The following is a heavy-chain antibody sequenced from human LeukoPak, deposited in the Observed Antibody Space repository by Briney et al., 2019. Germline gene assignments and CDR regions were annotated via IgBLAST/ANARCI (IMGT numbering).Heavy chain of an antibody. Sequence: GGSLRLSCAASGFTFSSYNMNWVRQAPGKGLEWVSVIYSGGSTYYADSVKGRFTISRDNSKNTLYLQMNSLRAEDTAVYYCARDRGYCSGGSCYDDYWGQGTLVTVSS. CDR3: ARDRGYCSGGSCYDDY. D-gene: IGHD2-15*01. CDR2: IYSGGST. J-gene: IGHJ4*02. V-gene: IGHV3-53*01. CDR1: GFTFSSYN.